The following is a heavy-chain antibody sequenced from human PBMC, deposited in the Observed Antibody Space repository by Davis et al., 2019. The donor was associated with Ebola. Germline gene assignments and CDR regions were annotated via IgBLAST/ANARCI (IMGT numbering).Heavy chain of an antibody. Sequence: PGGSLRLSCAASGFTFSKDAMNWVRQAPGKGLEWVSGIRGSGGHTYYADSVKGRFTISRDNAKNSLYLQMNSLRAEDTAVYYCARWDSNNLYWIAYWGRGSLVTVFS. J-gene: IGHJ4*02. CDR1: GFTFSKDA. D-gene: IGHD2-8*02. CDR3: ARWDSNNLYWIAY. V-gene: IGHV3-21*01. CDR2: IRGSGGHT.